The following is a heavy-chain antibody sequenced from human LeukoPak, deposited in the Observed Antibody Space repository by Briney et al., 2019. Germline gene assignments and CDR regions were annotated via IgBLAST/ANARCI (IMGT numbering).Heavy chain of an antibody. D-gene: IGHD2-15*01. Sequence: SETLSLTCTVSGGSIGSYYWSWIRQPPGKGLEWIGYFYYSGSTNYNPSLKSRSTISVDTSKNQFSLKLSPVTAADTAVYYCALGYCGGGSCYAREYFQHWGQGTLVTVSS. J-gene: IGHJ1*01. CDR1: GGSIGSYY. CDR2: FYYSGST. V-gene: IGHV4-59*08. CDR3: ALGYCGGGSCYAREYFQH.